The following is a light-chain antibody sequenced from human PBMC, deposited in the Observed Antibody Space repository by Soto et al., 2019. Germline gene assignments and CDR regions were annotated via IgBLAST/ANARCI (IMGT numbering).Light chain of an antibody. J-gene: IGLJ1*01. CDR1: TGPVTNGHF. V-gene: IGLV7-46*01. CDR3: LLSYTGRLYV. CDR2: DTN. Sequence: QAVVTQEPSLTVSPGGPVTLTCGSSTGPVTNGHFPYWLQQKPGQAPRPLIYDTNNKHSCTPARFSASLLGDKAALTLSGALPEDEADYYCLLSYTGRLYVFGPGTKVTVL.